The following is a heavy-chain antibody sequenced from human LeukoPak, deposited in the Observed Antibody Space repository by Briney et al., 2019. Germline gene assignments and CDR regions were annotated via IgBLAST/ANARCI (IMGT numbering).Heavy chain of an antibody. V-gene: IGHV4-34*01. Sequence: PSETLSLTCAVYGGSLSDYYWSWIRQPPGKGLEWIGEINLGGSTNYNPSLKSRVTISGDTSKNQFSLILTSVTAADTAVYYCARRLSVFLWFGAPSRVWFHPWGQGTLVTVSS. CDR1: GGSLSDYY. D-gene: IGHD3-10*01. CDR3: ARRLSVFLWFGAPSRVWFHP. J-gene: IGHJ5*02. CDR2: INLGGST.